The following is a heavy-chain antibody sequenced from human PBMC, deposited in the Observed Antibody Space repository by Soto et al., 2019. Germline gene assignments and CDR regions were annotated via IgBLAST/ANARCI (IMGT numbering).Heavy chain of an antibody. D-gene: IGHD2-2*01. V-gene: IGHV1-46*01. Sequence: GASVKVSCKASGYTFTSYYMHWVRQAPGQGLEWMGIINPSGGSTSYAQKFQGRVTMTRDTSTSTVYMELSSLRSEDTAVYYCARDRRRVVPMRGYFDYWGQGTLVTVSS. J-gene: IGHJ4*02. CDR2: INPSGGST. CDR3: ARDRRRVVPMRGYFDY. CDR1: GYTFTSYY.